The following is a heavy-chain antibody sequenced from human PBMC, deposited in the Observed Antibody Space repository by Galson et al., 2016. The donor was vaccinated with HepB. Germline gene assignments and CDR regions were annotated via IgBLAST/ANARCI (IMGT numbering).Heavy chain of an antibody. J-gene: IGHJ4*02. CDR2: INSDGSSA. CDR1: GFTFSSYW. Sequence: SLRLSCAASGFTFSSYWMLWVRQAPGKGLVWVSRINSDGSSATYADSVKGRFTISRDNAKSTLYLQMNTLRAEDTAVYYCASDDGYSEYWGQGALVTVSS. CDR3: ASDDGYSEY. V-gene: IGHV3-74*01.